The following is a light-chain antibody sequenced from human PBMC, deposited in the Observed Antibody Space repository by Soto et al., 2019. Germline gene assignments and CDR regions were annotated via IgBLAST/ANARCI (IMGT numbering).Light chain of an antibody. Sequence: QSVLTQPPSESGTPGQRVTISCSGSRSNIGSNTVNWYQQLPGTAPKFLIYSNNQRPSGVPKRFSGSKSGTSASLAISGLQSEDEADYYCATWDDSLNGHVVFGGGTKLTVL. J-gene: IGLJ2*01. CDR1: RSNIGSNT. CDR3: ATWDDSLNGHVV. CDR2: SNN. V-gene: IGLV1-44*01.